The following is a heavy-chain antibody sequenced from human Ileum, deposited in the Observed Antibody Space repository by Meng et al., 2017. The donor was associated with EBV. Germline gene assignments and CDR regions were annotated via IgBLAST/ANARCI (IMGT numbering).Heavy chain of an antibody. CDR1: GGSISTRYYY. V-gene: IGHV4-39*01. CDR2: LYFSGST. D-gene: IGHD6-19*01. Sequence: LQDAGPRLANPCEPLALPCPVPGGSISTRYYYWGWIRQPPGKGLEWIGSLYFSGSTYPNPSLESRVTISVDTSNNQFSLKLSSVTAADTAVYYCARRGYSSGWYAYDYWGQGTLVTVSS. CDR3: ARRGYSSGWYAYDY. J-gene: IGHJ4*02.